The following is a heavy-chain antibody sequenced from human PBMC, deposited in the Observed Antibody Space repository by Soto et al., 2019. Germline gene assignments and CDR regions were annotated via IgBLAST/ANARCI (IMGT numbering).Heavy chain of an antibody. CDR1: GGAIGGYC. CDR2: VSYSGST. Sequence: KPSETLSLTCSLSGGAIGGYCWSWIRQPPGKALECIGYVSYSGSTDYHLSLKIRVSISIDTSKNQFSLKMISVTAAVTAVYYCERHGSDSGWFFFDLWCQGALVTVSS. D-gene: IGHD6-19*01. V-gene: IGHV4-59*08. CDR3: ERHGSDSGWFFFDL. J-gene: IGHJ5*02.